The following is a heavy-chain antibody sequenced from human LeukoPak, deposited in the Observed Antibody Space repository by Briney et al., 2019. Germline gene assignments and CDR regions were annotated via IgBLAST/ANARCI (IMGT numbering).Heavy chain of an antibody. J-gene: IGHJ4*02. CDR1: GYTFTSYY. V-gene: IGHV1-2*02. Sequence: ASVKVSCKASGYTFTSYYIHWVRQAPGQGLEWMGWINPNSGGTNYAQKFQGRVTMTRDTSISTAYMELSRLRSDDTAVYYCARDLSSGWYDILDYWGQGTLVTVSS. D-gene: IGHD6-19*01. CDR2: INPNSGGT. CDR3: ARDLSSGWYDILDY.